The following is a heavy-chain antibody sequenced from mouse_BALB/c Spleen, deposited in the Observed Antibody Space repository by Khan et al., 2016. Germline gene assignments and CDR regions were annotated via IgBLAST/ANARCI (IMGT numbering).Heavy chain of an antibody. J-gene: IGHJ2*01. V-gene: IGHV3-2*02. CDR3: ARDTTVVAKDYFDY. CDR2: ISYSGST. CDR1: GYSITSDYA. D-gene: IGHD1-1*01. Sequence: EVQLQESGPGLVKPSQSLSLTCTVTGYSITSDYAWNWIRQFPGNKPEWMGYISYSGSTSYNPSLKSRISITRDTSKNQFFLQLNSVTTEDTATYYCARDTTVVAKDYFDYWGQGTTLTVSS.